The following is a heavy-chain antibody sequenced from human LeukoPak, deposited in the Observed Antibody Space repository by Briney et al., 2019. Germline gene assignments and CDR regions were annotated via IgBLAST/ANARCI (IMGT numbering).Heavy chain of an antibody. CDR3: AKGGRSGSLMFDY. CDR1: EFTFSSYA. CDR2: ISGIGGST. V-gene: IGHV3-23*01. D-gene: IGHD3-10*01. J-gene: IGHJ4*02. Sequence: GGSLRLSCAASEFTFSSYAMSWVRQAPGKGLEWVSAISGIGGSTYYADSVKGRFTLSRDNSKNTLYLQMNSLRAEDTAVYYCAKGGRSGSLMFDYWGQGTLVTVSS.